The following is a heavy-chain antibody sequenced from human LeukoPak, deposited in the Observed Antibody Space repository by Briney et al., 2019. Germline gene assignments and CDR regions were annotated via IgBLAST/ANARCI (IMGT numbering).Heavy chain of an antibody. V-gene: IGHV4-59*11. Sequence: SETLSLTCPVSGGSISSHYWSWIRPPPGKGLEWIGYIYYSGSTNYNPSLKSRVTISVDTSKNQFSLKLSSVTAADTAVYYCARGADSVVIPDEGYFDYWGQGTLVTVSS. CDR2: IYYSGST. J-gene: IGHJ4*02. CDR1: GGSISSHY. D-gene: IGHD3-22*01. CDR3: ARGADSVVIPDEGYFDY.